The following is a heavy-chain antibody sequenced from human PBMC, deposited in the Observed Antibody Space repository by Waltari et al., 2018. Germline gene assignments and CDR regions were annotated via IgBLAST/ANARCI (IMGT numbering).Heavy chain of an antibody. CDR2: INHSGST. V-gene: IGHV4-34*01. Sequence: QVQLRQWGAGLLQPSETLSLPCPVYGGSFSGSSRSWTPKPPGKGLEWVGEINHSGSTKYNPALKRRVTTSVDTSKNQFSLKRSSVTAADTAVYYCARGGVAGTRRYFQHWGQGTLVTVSS. D-gene: IGHD6-19*01. CDR1: GGSFSGSS. CDR3: ARGGVAGTRRYFQH. J-gene: IGHJ1*01.